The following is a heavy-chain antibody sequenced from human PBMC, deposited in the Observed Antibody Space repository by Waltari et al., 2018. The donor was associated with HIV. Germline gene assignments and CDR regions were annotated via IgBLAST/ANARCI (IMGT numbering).Heavy chain of an antibody. CDR3: ASFYDYVRGSYRTDY. D-gene: IGHD3-16*02. J-gene: IGHJ4*02. Sequence: QVQLVESGGGVVQPGRSLRLSCAASGFSFDNYAIPWVRQAPGKGLEWVALISYDGGNQNYADSVKGRFAISRDKSKSTLYLQMSSLRAEDTAVYYCASFYDYVRGSYRTDYWGQGTLVTVSS. V-gene: IGHV3-30*03. CDR1: GFSFDNYA. CDR2: ISYDGGNQ.